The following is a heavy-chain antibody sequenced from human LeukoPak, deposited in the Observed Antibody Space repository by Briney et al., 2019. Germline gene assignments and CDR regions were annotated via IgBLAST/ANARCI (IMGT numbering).Heavy chain of an antibody. V-gene: IGHV3-48*01. J-gene: IGHJ4*02. CDR1: GFTFSSYA. Sequence: GGSLRLSCAASGFTFSSYAMSWVRQAPGKGLEWVSYISSLGSTIYYADSVKGRFTISRDNAKNSLNLQMNSLRAEDTAVYYCARGEQEMATMSVDYWGQGTLVTVSS. CDR3: ARGEQEMATMSVDY. D-gene: IGHD5-24*01. CDR2: ISSLGSTI.